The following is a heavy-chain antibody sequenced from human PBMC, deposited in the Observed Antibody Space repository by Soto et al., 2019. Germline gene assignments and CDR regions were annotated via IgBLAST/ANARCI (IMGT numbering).Heavy chain of an antibody. CDR1: GASVRSRTHY. D-gene: IGHD2-15*01. CDR3: GRLDLSFGGTGFFDS. Sequence: QVQLQESGPGLVKPSETLSLSCTVSGASVRSRTHYWGWIRQPPGKGLEWIGSIYYSGTTYYNPSLKSRVTISVDLSKNHFSLELGSVTAADTAIYYCGRLDLSFGGTGFFDSWGQGTLVTVSS. J-gene: IGHJ4*02. V-gene: IGHV4-39*01. CDR2: IYYSGTT.